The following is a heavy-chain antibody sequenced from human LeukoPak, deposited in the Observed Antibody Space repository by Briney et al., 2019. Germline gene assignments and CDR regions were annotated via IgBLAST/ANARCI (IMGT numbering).Heavy chain of an antibody. D-gene: IGHD6-19*01. Sequence: PSETLSLTCAVYGGSFSGYYWSWIRQPPGKGLEWIGEINHSGSTNYNPSLKSRVTISVDTSKNQFSLKLSSVTAADTTVYYCGRGFKQWLILPPSGIFFDYGGQETLVTVSS. CDR2: INHSGST. CDR1: GGSFSGYY. J-gene: IGHJ4*02. CDR3: GRGFKQWLILPPSGIFFDY. V-gene: IGHV4-34*01.